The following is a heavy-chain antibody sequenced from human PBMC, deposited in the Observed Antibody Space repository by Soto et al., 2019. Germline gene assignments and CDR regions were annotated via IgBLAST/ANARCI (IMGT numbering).Heavy chain of an antibody. V-gene: IGHV1-2*04. Sequence: ASVKVSCKASGYTFTGYYMHWVRQAPGQGLEWMGWINPNSGGTNYAQKFQGWVTMTRDTSISTAYMELSRLRSDDTAVYYCASASWYYYDSSGDAFDIWGQGTMVTVSS. D-gene: IGHD3-22*01. J-gene: IGHJ3*02. CDR3: ASASWYYYDSSGDAFDI. CDR1: GYTFTGYY. CDR2: INPNSGGT.